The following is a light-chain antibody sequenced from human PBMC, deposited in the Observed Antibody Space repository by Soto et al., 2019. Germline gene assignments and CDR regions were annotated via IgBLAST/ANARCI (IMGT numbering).Light chain of an antibody. CDR3: IQSTRWLWT. V-gene: IGKV2-30*01. CDR1: QSLVFSDGNIY. CDR2: KLS. J-gene: IGKJ1*01. Sequence: DVVLTQSPLSLPVTLGQPASISCRSSQSLVFSDGNIYLSWFHQRPGQSPRRLISKLSIRGSGVPDRFGGSGAGNDVTLKISRVEAEDVGTYYCIQSTRWLWTFGQGTKVEI.